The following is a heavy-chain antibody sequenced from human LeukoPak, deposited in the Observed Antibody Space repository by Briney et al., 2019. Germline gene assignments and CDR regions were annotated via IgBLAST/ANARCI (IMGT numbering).Heavy chain of an antibody. D-gene: IGHD6-19*01. CDR1: GGSIRSGDYY. CDR2: IYYSGNT. V-gene: IGHV4-30-4*01. CDR3: ASDSSGWYVGWFDP. J-gene: IGHJ5*02. Sequence: PSQTLSLTCTVSGGSIRSGDYYWSWIRQPPGKGLEWIGYIYYSGNTYYNPSLKSRLTISVDTSKNQFSLKLSSVTAADTAVYYCASDSSGWYVGWFDPWGQGTLATVSS.